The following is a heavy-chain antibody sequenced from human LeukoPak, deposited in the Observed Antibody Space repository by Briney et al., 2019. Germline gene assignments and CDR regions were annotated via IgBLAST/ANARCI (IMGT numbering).Heavy chain of an antibody. CDR1: GFTFSSYW. CDR2: IKQDGSEK. CDR3: ASSYYDFWSGQYYFDY. Sequence: GGSLRLSCAASGFTFSSYWMSWVRQAPGKGLEWVVNIKQDGSEKYYVDSVKGRFTISRDNSKNTLYLQMNSLRAEDTAVYYCASSYYDFWSGQYYFDYWGQGTLVTVSS. D-gene: IGHD3-3*01. V-gene: IGHV3-7*03. J-gene: IGHJ4*02.